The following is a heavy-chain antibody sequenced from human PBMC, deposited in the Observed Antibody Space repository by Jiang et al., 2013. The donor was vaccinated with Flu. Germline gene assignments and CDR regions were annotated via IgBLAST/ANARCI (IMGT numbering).Heavy chain of an antibody. V-gene: IGHV4-39*02. CDR3: ARRSSGGVTGDPIDY. J-gene: IGHJ4*02. Sequence: GPGLVKPSETLSLTCTVSGGSIRTSSYCWGWIRQPPGKGLEWIASIYSSGTTYFNPSLKGRVTISVDTSRNHFSLNVSSVTAADTAVYYCARRSSGGVTGDPIDYWGQGTLVTVSS. CDR1: GGSIRTSSYC. D-gene: IGHD3-9*01. CDR2: IYSSGTT.